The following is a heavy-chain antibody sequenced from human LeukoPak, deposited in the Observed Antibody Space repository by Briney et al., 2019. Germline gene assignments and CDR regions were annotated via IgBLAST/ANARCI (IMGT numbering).Heavy chain of an antibody. J-gene: IGHJ5*02. CDR3: ARDVYCSSTSCLYNWFDP. V-gene: IGHV3-11*01. Sequence: GGSLRLSCAASGFTFSDYYMSWIRQAPGKGLEWVSNISSSGSTIHYADSVKGRFTISRDNAKNSLYLQMNSLRAEDTAVYYCARDVYCSSTSCLYNWFDPWGQGTLVTVSS. CDR1: GFTFSDYY. D-gene: IGHD2-2*01. CDR2: ISSSGSTI.